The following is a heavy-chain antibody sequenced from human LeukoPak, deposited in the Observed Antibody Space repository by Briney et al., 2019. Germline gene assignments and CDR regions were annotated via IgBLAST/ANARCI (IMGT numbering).Heavy chain of an antibody. J-gene: IGHJ4*02. CDR1: GGSISSYY. CDR3: ARPRTAYSSSWYDY. CDR2: IYTSGST. D-gene: IGHD6-13*01. Sequence: PSETLSLTCTVSGGSISSYYWSWIRQPAGKGLEWIGRIYTSGSTNYNPSLKSRVTMSVDTSKNQFSLKLSSVTAADTAVYYCARPRTAYSSSWYDYWGQGTLVTVSS. V-gene: IGHV4-4*07.